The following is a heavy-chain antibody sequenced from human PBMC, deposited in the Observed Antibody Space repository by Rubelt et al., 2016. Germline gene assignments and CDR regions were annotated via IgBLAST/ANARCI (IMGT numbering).Heavy chain of an antibody. V-gene: IGHV3-15*07. CDR3: TTEPDDYSKGGY. Sequence: EVQLVESGGGLVKPGGSLRLSCAASGFTFSNAWMNWVRQAPGKGLEWVGRIKSKTDGGTTALAAPGKGRFTISRDDSKNTLYLQMNSLKTEDTAVYYCTTEPDDYSKGGYWGQGTLVTVSS. D-gene: IGHD4-11*01. CDR2: IKSKTDGGTT. CDR1: GFTFSNAW. J-gene: IGHJ4*02.